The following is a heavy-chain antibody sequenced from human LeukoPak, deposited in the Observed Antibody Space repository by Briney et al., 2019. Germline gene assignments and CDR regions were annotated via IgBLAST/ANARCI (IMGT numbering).Heavy chain of an antibody. Sequence: ASVKVSCKASGYTFTSYYMHWVRQAPGQGLEWMGIINPSSGGTTYAQKFQGRVTMTRDTSTSTLYMELSSLRSEDTAVYYCARVFFYDSSGFYLDYWGQGTLVTGSS. J-gene: IGHJ4*02. CDR2: INPSSGGT. D-gene: IGHD3-22*01. CDR1: GYTFTSYY. V-gene: IGHV1-46*01. CDR3: ARVFFYDSSGFYLDY.